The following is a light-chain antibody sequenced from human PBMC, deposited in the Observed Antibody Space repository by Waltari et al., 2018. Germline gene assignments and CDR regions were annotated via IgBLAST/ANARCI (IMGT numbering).Light chain of an antibody. Sequence: QSALTQPASVSGSPGQSITISCTGTSSDVGTYNLVSWYQEHPGKAPKCIIYEVSQRPSGVLNRFSGYQSGNTASLTISGLQAEDEADYYCCSYAGGITLVFGGGTKVTVL. CDR3: CSYAGGITLV. V-gene: IGLV2-23*02. J-gene: IGLJ2*01. CDR2: EVS. CDR1: SSDVGTYNL.